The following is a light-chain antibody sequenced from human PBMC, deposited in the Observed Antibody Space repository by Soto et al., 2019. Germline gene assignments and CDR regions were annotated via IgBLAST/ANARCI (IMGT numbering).Light chain of an antibody. CDR1: QTISRW. CDR2: TAS. V-gene: IGKV1-5*01. CDR3: QEYNNYWT. Sequence: DIQMTQSPSTLSASVGDTVTITCRASQTISRWLAWYQQKPGKAPRLLIYTASTLESGVPSRFSASGSGTEFTLTISSLHPDDFATYYCQEYNNYWTFVQWTKVEVK. J-gene: IGKJ1*01.